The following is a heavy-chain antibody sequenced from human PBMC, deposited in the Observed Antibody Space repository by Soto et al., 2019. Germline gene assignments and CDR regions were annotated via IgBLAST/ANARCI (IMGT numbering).Heavy chain of an antibody. J-gene: IGHJ6*02. CDR3: ARDFGSSGWFSDGMDV. CDR1: GFTFSSYG. V-gene: IGHV3-33*01. CDR2: IWYDGSNK. Sequence: PGGSLRLSCAASGFTFSSYGMHCVRQAPGKGLEWVAVIWYDGSNKYYADSVNGRFTISRDNSKNTLYLQMNSLRAEDTAVYYCARDFGSSGWFSDGMDVWGQGTTVTVSS. D-gene: IGHD6-19*01.